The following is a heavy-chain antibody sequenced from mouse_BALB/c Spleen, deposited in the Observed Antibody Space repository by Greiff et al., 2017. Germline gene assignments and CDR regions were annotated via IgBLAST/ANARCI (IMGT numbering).Heavy chain of an antibody. CDR1: GFSLTSYG. CDR2: IWSGGST. CDR3: ARISYDYDGYYFDY. J-gene: IGHJ2*01. D-gene: IGHD2-4*01. Sequence: QVQLQQSGPGLVQPSQSLSITCTVSGFSLTSYGVHWVRQSPGKGLEWLGVIWSGGSTDYNAAFISRLSISKDNSKSQVFFKMNSLQANDTAIYYCARISYDYDGYYFDYWGQGTTLTVSS. V-gene: IGHV2-2*02.